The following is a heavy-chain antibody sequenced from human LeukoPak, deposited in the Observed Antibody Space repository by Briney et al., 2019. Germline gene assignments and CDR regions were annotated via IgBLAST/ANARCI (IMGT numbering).Heavy chain of an antibody. Sequence: ASVKVSCKASGYTFTGYYMHWVRQAPGQGLEWMGWINPNSGGTNYAQKFQGRVTMTRDTSISTAYMELSRLRSDDTAVYYCARDFSSDYGDARWYFDLWGRGTLVTVSS. CDR1: GYTFTGYY. D-gene: IGHD4-17*01. J-gene: IGHJ2*01. CDR3: ARDFSSDYGDARWYFDL. V-gene: IGHV1-2*02. CDR2: INPNSGGT.